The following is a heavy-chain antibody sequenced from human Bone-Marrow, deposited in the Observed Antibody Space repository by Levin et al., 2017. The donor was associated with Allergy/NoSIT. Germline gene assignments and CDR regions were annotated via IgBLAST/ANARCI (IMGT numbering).Heavy chain of an antibody. Sequence: GGSLRLSCSASGFTFNNYVMGWVRQAPGKGLEWVSGLSGSGGSTYYADSVKGRFTISRDNSESTLYLQMNNLRAEDTAIYYCAKDLSAGGYDFNFFDYWGQGTLVTVSS. CDR3: AKDLSAGGYDFNFFDY. J-gene: IGHJ4*02. CDR1: GFTFNNYV. V-gene: IGHV3-23*01. D-gene: IGHD5-12*01. CDR2: LSGSGGST.